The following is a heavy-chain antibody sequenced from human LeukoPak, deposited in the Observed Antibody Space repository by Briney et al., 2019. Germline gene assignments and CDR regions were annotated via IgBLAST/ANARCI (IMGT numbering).Heavy chain of an antibody. CDR2: IYYSGST. V-gene: IGHV4-59*13. CDR3: ARTGYCSRISCYPYYYGMDV. D-gene: IGHD2-2*01. CDR1: GGSLSNYY. Sequence: SETLSLTCTVSGGSLSNYYWGWIRQPPGKGLEWIGYIYYSGSTKYNPSLKSRVTISVDTSKNQFSLNLSSVTAADTAMYYCARTGYCSRISCYPYYYGMDVWGQGTTVTVSS. J-gene: IGHJ6*02.